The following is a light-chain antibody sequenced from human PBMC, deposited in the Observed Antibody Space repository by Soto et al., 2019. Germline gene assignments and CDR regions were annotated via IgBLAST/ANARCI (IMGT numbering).Light chain of an antibody. CDR1: NMGSKS. Sequence: SYELTQPPSVSVDPGKTARVTCGGNNMGSKSVHWYQQKPGQAPVLVIYYDSDRPSGIPERFSGSNSGNTAALTIIRVEAGDEADYYFQVGDLSSEPRGVCGTGTKLTVL. CDR3: QVGDLSSEPRGV. CDR2: YDS. J-gene: IGLJ1*01. V-gene: IGLV3-21*04.